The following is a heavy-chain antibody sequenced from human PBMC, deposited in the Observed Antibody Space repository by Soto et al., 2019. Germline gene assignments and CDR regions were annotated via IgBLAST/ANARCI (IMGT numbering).Heavy chain of an antibody. CDR1: GGTFSSYT. CDR2: IIPIVGIA. CDR3: ARAPMTTPRRLDY. J-gene: IGHJ4*02. Sequence: QVQLVQSGAEVKKTGSSVKVSCKASGGTFSSYTISWVRQAPGQGLEWMGRIIPIVGIANYAQKFQCRVTITADKSTSTAYMELSSLRSEDTAVYYCARAPMTTPRRLDYWGQGTQVTVSS. V-gene: IGHV1-69*02. D-gene: IGHD4-17*01.